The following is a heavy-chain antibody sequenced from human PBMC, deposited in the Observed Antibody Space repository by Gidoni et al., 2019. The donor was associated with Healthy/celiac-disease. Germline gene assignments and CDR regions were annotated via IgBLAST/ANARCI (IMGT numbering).Heavy chain of an antibody. CDR3: ARGGTVTTFAFDI. Sequence: QVQLQESGPGLVKPSQTLSRTCTVSGGSISSGGYYWSWIRQHPGKGLEWIGYIYDSGSTYYNPSLKSRVTISVDTSKNQFSLKLSSVTAADTAVYYCARGGTVTTFAFDIWGQGTMVTVSS. J-gene: IGHJ3*02. V-gene: IGHV4-31*03. CDR1: GGSISSGGYY. CDR2: IYDSGST. D-gene: IGHD4-17*01.